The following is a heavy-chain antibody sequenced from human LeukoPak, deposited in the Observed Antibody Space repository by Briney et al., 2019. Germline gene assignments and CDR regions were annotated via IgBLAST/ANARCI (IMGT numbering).Heavy chain of an antibody. CDR1: GGSISSGGYS. CDR3: AREVPDTMIVVEGWFDP. Sequence: SETLSLTCAVSGGSISSGGYSWSWIRQPAGKGLEWIGRIYTSGSTNYNPSLKSRVTISVDTSKNQFSLKLSSVTAADTAVYYCAREVPDTMIVVEGWFDPWGQGTLVTVSS. CDR2: IYTSGST. D-gene: IGHD3-22*01. J-gene: IGHJ5*02. V-gene: IGHV4-61*02.